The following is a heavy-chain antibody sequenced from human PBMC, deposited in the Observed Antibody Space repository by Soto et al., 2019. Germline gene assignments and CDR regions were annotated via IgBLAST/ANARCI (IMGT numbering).Heavy chain of an antibody. J-gene: IGHJ6*02. V-gene: IGHV1-18*01. D-gene: IGHD3-3*01. Sequence: GASVKVSCKASVYTFTSYGISWVRQAPGQGLEWMGWISAYNGNTNYAQKLQGRVTMTTDTSTSTAYMELRSLRSDDTAVYYCARDLRYYDFWSGSPHYGMDVWGQGTTVTVSS. CDR3: ARDLRYYDFWSGSPHYGMDV. CDR1: VYTFTSYG. CDR2: ISAYNGNT.